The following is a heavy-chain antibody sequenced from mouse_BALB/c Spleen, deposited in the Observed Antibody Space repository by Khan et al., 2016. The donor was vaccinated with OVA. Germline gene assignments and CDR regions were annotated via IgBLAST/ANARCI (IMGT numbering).Heavy chain of an antibody. CDR2: IDPFSGGT. D-gene: IGHD2-2*01. J-gene: IGHJ3*01. V-gene: IGHV1S135*01. CDR3: TRHGYVAWFTY. CDR1: GYSFTSYY. Sequence: QLKESGPELMKPGASVKISCKASGYSFTSYYIHWVMQSPGKSLEWIGYIDPFSGGTTYNQKFKGKATLTVDKSSSTAYLHLSNLTSEDSAVYYCTRHGYVAWFTYWGQGTLVTVSA.